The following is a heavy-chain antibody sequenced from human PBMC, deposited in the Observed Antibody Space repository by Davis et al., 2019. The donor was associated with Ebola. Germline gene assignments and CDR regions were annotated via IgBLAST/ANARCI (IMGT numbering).Heavy chain of an antibody. D-gene: IGHD3-10*01. J-gene: IGHJ6*02. V-gene: IGHV1-46*01. CDR2: INPSGGST. CDR1: GYTFTSYY. CDR3: ARRDGRRYGSGSYTHYYYYGMDV. Sequence: AASVKVSCKASGYTFTSYYMHWVRQAPGQGLEWMGIINPSGGSTSYAQKFQGRVTMTRDTSTSTVYMELSSLRSEDTAVYYCARRDGRRYGSGSYTHYYYYGMDVWGQGTTVTVSS.